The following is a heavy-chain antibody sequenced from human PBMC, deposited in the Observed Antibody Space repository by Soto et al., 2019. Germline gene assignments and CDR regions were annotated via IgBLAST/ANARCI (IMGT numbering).Heavy chain of an antibody. CDR2: IIPIFGTA. CDR1: GGTFSSYA. Sequence: SVKVPCKASGGTFSSYAISWVRQAPGQGLEWMGGIIPIFGTANYAQKFQGRVTITADKSTSTAYMELSSLRSEDTAVYYCARAPGLGLGYCSSTSCQPFDYWGQGTLVTVSS. V-gene: IGHV1-69*06. D-gene: IGHD2-2*01. CDR3: ARAPGLGLGYCSSTSCQPFDY. J-gene: IGHJ4*02.